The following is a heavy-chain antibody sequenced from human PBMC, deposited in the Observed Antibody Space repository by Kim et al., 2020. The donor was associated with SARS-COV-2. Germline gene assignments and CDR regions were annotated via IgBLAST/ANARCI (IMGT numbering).Heavy chain of an antibody. CDR3: ARGVRTISNYDY. D-gene: IGHD3-9*01. V-gene: IGHV1-8*01. Sequence: GYAQKFKGRVTMTMDPSITTAYMELSSLRSEDTAVYYCARGVRTISNYDYWGQGTLVTVSS. J-gene: IGHJ4*02.